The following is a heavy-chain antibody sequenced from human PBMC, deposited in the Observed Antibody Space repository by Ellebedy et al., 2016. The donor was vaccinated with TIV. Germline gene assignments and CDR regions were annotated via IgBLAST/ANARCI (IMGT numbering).Heavy chain of an antibody. D-gene: IGHD6-13*01. CDR1: GFTFSDYY. J-gene: IGHJ4*02. V-gene: IGHV3-11*01. Sequence: GGSLRLSCAASGFTFSDYYMSWIRQAPGKGLEWVSYISSSGSTIYYADSVKGQFTISRDNAKNSLYLQMNSLRAEDTAVYYCARTAGTFPRYYFDYWGQGTLVTVSS. CDR2: ISSSGSTI. CDR3: ARTAGTFPRYYFDY.